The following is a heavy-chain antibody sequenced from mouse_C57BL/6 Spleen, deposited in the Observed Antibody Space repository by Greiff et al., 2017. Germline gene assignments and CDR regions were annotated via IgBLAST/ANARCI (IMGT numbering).Heavy chain of an antibody. CDR3: ASFYDYDYAMDY. J-gene: IGHJ4*01. CDR2: ISYDGSN. V-gene: IGHV3-6*01. Sequence: EVKLQESGPGLVKPSQSLSLTCSVTGYSITSGYYWNWIRQFPGNKLEWMGYISYDGSNNYNPSLENRISFTRDTSKNQFFLKLNSVTTEDTATYYCASFYDYDYAMDYWGQGTSVTVSS. CDR1: GYSITSGYY. D-gene: IGHD2-4*01.